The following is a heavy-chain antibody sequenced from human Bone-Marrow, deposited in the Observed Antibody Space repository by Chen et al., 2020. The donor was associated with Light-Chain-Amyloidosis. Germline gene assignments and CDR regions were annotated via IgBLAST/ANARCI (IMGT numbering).Heavy chain of an antibody. Sequence: KISCKGSGYTFPNYWIGWLRQMPGKGLGWTGVIYPDDSDARYSPSFEGQVTISADKSITPAYLQWRSLKASDAAMYYCAIRRDGYNFDYWGQGTLVTVSS. CDR2: IYPDDSDA. CDR3: AIRRDGYNFDY. D-gene: IGHD5-12*01. CDR1: GYTFPNYW. V-gene: IGHV5-51*01. J-gene: IGHJ4*02.